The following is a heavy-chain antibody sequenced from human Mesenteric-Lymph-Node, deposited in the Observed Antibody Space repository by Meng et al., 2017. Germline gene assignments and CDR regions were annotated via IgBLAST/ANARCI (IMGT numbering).Heavy chain of an antibody. D-gene: IGHD3-10*01. CDR3: LRGSGGSV. Sequence: QVQLQESGPGLGKPSQTLSLTCTVSGGSISSGDYYWSWIRQPPGKGLEWIGYIYNSGSTYYSPSLKSRVTISVDTSKNQFSLKLRFVTAADTAVYYCLRGSGGSVWGQGTLVTVSS. V-gene: IGHV4-30-4*01. CDR2: IYNSGST. J-gene: IGHJ1*01. CDR1: GGSISSGDYY.